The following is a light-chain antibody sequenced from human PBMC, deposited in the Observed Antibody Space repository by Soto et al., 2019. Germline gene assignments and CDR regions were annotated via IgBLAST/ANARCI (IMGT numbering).Light chain of an antibody. Sequence: QAVVTPGPSLTVSPGGTVALTCASSTGPITSGYYPNWFQQKPGQAPRALISNTNNKHSWTPARFSGSRLGGKAALTLSGVQPEEEGEYYCLLYYGDSHVAFGGGTKVTVL. CDR3: LLYYGDSHVA. J-gene: IGLJ2*01. CDR1: TGPITSGYY. V-gene: IGLV7-43*01. CDR2: NTN.